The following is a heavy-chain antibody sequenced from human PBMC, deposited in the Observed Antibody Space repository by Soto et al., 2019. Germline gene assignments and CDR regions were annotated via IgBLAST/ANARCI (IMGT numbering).Heavy chain of an antibody. CDR1: GYTFTSYY. CDR2: INPSGGST. V-gene: IGHV1-46*01. Sequence: ASLKVSCKASGYTFTSYYMHWVRQAPGQGLEWMGIINPSGGSTSYAQKFQGRVTMTRDTSTSTVYMELSSLRSEDTAVYYCARDVVKPYYYDSSGQKGGYFDYWGQGTLVT. CDR3: ARDVVKPYYYDSSGQKGGYFDY. J-gene: IGHJ4*02. D-gene: IGHD3-22*01.